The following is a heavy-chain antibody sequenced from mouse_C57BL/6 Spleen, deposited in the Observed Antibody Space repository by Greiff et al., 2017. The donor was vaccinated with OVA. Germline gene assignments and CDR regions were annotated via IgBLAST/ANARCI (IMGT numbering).Heavy chain of an antibody. V-gene: IGHV1-82*01. J-gene: IGHJ4*01. CDR1: GYAFSSSW. D-gene: IGHD1-1*01. CDR3: ARGGDYYGSSFLYAMDY. Sequence: QVQLKESGPELVKPGASVKISCKASGYAFSSSWMNWVKQRPGKGLEWIGRIYPGDGDTNYTGKFKGKATLTADKSSSTAYMQLSSLTSEDSAVYFCARGGDYYGSSFLYAMDYWGQGTSVTVSS. CDR2: IYPGDGDT.